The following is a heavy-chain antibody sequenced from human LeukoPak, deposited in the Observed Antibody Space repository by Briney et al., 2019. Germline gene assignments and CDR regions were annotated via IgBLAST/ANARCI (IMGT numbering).Heavy chain of an antibody. J-gene: IGHJ4*02. D-gene: IGHD3-10*01. Sequence: SETLSLTCTVSGGSISSSSYYWVWIRQSPGKGLEWIGSISYSGSTYYNPSLKSRVTISVDTSKNQFSLKLRSATAADTAVYYCARRVGTNYADYWGQGTLVTVSS. CDR2: ISYSGST. CDR3: ARRVGTNYADY. CDR1: GGSISSSSYY. V-gene: IGHV4-39*01.